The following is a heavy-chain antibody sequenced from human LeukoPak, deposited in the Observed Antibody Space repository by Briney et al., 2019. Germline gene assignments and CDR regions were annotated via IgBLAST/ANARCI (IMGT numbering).Heavy chain of an antibody. J-gene: IGHJ6*03. V-gene: IGHV3-7*01. CDR2: IRQDGSQK. CDR3: ARENYGDYSAPPNYYYYYMDV. Sequence: GGSLRLSCAASGFTFSSYWMSWVRQAPGKGLEWVATIRQDGSQKYYVDSVKGRFTISRDNAKNSLYLQMNSLRAEDTAVYYCARENYGDYSAPPNYYYYYMDVWGKGTTVTVSS. CDR1: GFTFSSYW. D-gene: IGHD4-17*01.